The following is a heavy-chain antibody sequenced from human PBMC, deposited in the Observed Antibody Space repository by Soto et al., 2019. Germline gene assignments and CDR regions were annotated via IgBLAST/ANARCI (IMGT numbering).Heavy chain of an antibody. CDR3: ARDAAAGTGVYYYGMYV. CDR1: CGSISSSNW. Sequence: PSETLSLTCAVSCGSISSSNWWSWVRHPPGKGLEWIGEIYHSGSTNYNPSLKSRVTISVDKSKNQFSLKLSSVTAADTAVYYCARDAAAGTGVYYYGMYVWGQGTTVTVSS. CDR2: IYHSGST. D-gene: IGHD6-13*01. V-gene: IGHV4-4*02. J-gene: IGHJ6*02.